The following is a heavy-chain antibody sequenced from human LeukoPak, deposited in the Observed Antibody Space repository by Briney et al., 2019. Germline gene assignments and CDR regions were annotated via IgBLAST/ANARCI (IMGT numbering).Heavy chain of an antibody. D-gene: IGHD3-10*01. J-gene: IGHJ6*02. CDR2: ISYHGRNK. CDR3: ARNVRRGGMDV. Sequence: GGSLRPSCAASGFSFSHAWMTWFRQAPGKGLEWVAVISYHGRNKYYADSVKGRFTISRDNSKNTLYLQMNSLRADDTAVYYCARNVRRGGMDVWGQGTTVTVSS. V-gene: IGHV3-30*03. CDR1: GFSFSHAW.